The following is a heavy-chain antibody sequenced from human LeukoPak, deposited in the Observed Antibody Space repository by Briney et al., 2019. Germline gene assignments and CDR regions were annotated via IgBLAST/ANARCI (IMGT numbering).Heavy chain of an antibody. CDR1: GGSISSTRNY. J-gene: IGHJ3*02. CDR3: ARARFCEFCRTSDAFDI. Sequence: PSETLSLTCTVSGGSISSTRNYWGWIRQPPGKGLEWIGSIYYSGSTYYNPSLKSRVTISKDAPKNQFSLKLSSVTAAATAVYYCARARFCEFCRTSDAFDIWGQGTMVPVSS. CDR2: IYYSGST. V-gene: IGHV4-39*07. D-gene: IGHD3/OR15-3a*01.